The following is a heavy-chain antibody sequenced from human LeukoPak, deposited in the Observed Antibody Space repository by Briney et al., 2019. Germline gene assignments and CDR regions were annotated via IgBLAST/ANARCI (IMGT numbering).Heavy chain of an antibody. Sequence: PGGSLRLSCAASGFTFMNYWMHWVRHAPGKGLVWVSRMNSVGSSITYADSVTGRFTISRDNSKNTLYLQMNSLRAEDTAVYYCAKNLPTTVVTSHWWFDPWGQGTLVTVSS. V-gene: IGHV3-74*01. CDR3: AKNLPTTVVTSHWWFDP. CDR1: GFTFMNYW. D-gene: IGHD4-23*01. CDR2: MNSVGSSI. J-gene: IGHJ5*02.